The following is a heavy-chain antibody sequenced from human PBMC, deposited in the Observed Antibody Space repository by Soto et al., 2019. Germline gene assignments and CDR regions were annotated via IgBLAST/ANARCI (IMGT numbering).Heavy chain of an antibody. Sequence: QVYLVQSGAEVRRPGASVKVSCTAFGYILTGYSLHWVRQAPGQGLEWMGWIDPNSGATNSAERFHGRVSMTRDTSISGAYGELSSLRSDDTAVYYCARGYGSSPNMELRFGMDVWGQGTTISVSS. CDR2: IDPNSGAT. CDR1: GYILTGYS. CDR3: ARGYGSSPNMELRFGMDV. V-gene: IGHV1-2*02. D-gene: IGHD5-18*01. J-gene: IGHJ6*02.